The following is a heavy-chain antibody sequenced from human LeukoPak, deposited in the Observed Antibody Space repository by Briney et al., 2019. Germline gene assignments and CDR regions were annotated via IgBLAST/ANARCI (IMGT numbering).Heavy chain of an antibody. CDR2: INPNSGGT. J-gene: IGHJ4*02. D-gene: IGHD5-12*01. Sequence: ASVKVSCKASGYTFTGYYIHWVRQAPGQGLEWMGRINPNSGGTNYAQKFQGRVTRTRDTSISTAYMELSRLTSDDTAVYYCARDHGYSGYAPYYFDYWGQGTLVTVSS. CDR3: ARDHGYSGYAPYYFDY. V-gene: IGHV1-2*06. CDR1: GYTFTGYY.